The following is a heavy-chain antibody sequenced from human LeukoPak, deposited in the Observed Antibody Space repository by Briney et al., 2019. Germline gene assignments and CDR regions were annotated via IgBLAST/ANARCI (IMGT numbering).Heavy chain of an antibody. J-gene: IGHJ4*02. CDR3: ASLPYSGSPPD. D-gene: IGHD1-26*01. CDR2: IYHTGST. CDR1: GHSIINSYY. Sequence: SEALSLTCTVSGHSIINSYYWGWIRQPPGKGLEWIGSIYHTGSTYYNSFLKSRVTISVDTSTNQFSLKLSSVTAADTAVYYCASLPYSGSPPDWGQGTLVTVSS. V-gene: IGHV4-38-2*02.